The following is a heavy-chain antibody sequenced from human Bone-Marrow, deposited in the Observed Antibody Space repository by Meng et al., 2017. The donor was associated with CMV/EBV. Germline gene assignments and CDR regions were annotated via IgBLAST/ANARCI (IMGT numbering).Heavy chain of an antibody. CDR1: GFTFGDYA. V-gene: IGHV3-49*04. CDR3: TRGLAPYTG. J-gene: IGHJ4*01. CDR2: IRSKAYGGTT. D-gene: IGHD2-2*02. Sequence: GESLKISCTASGFTFGDYAMSWVRQAPGKGLEWVGFIRSKAYGGTTEYAASVKGRFTISRDDSKSIAYLQMNSLKTEDTAVYYCTRGLAPYTGWGHGTLVTVSS.